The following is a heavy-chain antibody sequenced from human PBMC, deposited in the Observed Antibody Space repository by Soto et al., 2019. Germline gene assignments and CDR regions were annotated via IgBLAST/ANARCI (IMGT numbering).Heavy chain of an antibody. Sequence: QVKLVQSGAEEKKPGASVKVSCKASGYTFTNYATHWVRQAPGQRLEWMGWINAGNGNTKYSQKFQGRVTITRDTSASTAYMELSSLRSEDTAVYYCARVSGYDLPDYWGQGTLVTVSS. J-gene: IGHJ4*02. D-gene: IGHD5-12*01. CDR2: INAGNGNT. CDR1: GYTFTNYA. V-gene: IGHV1-3*05. CDR3: ARVSGYDLPDY.